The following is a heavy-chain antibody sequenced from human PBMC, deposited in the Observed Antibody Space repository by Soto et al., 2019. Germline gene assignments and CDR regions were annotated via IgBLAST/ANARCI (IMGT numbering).Heavy chain of an antibody. V-gene: IGHV2-5*02. CDR2: LYWDDDK. Sequence: QVTLKESGPTLVKPTQTLTLTCTVSGLSLRTTGVGVGWVRQPPGKALKWLALLYWDDDKRYSPSLRRRLTIAKVISENQVVFTMTNMDTVDTATYYCVQSRCGGDCLDIYSSHAYNGLDVWGQGTTVTVSS. CDR3: VQSRCGGDCLDIYSSHAYNGLDV. J-gene: IGHJ6*02. CDR1: GLSLRTTGVG. D-gene: IGHD2-21*02.